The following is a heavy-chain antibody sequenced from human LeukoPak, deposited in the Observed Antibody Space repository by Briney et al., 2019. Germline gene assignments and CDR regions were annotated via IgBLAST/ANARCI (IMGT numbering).Heavy chain of an antibody. CDR1: DGSVSSPTYY. Sequence: ETRSLTFSILDGSVSSPTYYGTWIRQPPGRRLEGIGYMYYIRIANYNPSLTSRVTMSVHTAKNKFCLNLSPVIPADTAAYYCERRLTYCGGDCYRGHFDLWGRGTMVSVSS. J-gene: IGHJ2*01. CDR2: MYYIRIA. D-gene: IGHD2-21*02. V-gene: IGHV4-61*01. CDR3: ERRLTYCGGDCYRGHFDL.